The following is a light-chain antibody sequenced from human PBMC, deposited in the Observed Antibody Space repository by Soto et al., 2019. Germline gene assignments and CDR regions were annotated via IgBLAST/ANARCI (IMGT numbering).Light chain of an antibody. Sequence: ERVMTQSPANLSVSPGESATLFCRASQSVNSNLAWYQQKPGQAPRLLLYGASTRATGIPARFSGSQSGTEFTLTIRSLQSEDFATYYCQQANSFPITFGQGTRLEIK. J-gene: IGKJ5*01. CDR2: GAS. V-gene: IGKV3-15*01. CDR1: QSVNSN. CDR3: QQANSFPIT.